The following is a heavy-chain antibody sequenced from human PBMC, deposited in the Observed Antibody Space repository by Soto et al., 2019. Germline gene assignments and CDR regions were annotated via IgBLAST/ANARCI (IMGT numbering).Heavy chain of an antibody. CDR2: IGSSSVTI. D-gene: IGHD2-8*02. CDR1: GFNLSNYV. J-gene: IGHJ5*02. V-gene: IGHV3-48*01. CDR3: ARVLVLYGGFDP. Sequence: WGSLRLSCTASGFNLSNYVMNWIRQAPGKGLEWISCIGSSSVTIFHADSVKGRFTISRDSAKNSLYLQMNSLRAEDTAVYYCARVLVLYGGFDPWGQGTLVTVSS.